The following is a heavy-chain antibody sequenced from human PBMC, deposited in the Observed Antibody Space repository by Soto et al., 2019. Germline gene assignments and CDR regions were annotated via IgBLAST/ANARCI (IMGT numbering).Heavy chain of an antibody. D-gene: IGHD5-18*01. CDR3: ARIPVDTYMINWFDP. V-gene: IGHV4-61*08. Sequence: LPETLSLTCTVPVGSVSSGDYYWSWIRQPPGKGLEWIGYIYYSGSTNYNPSLKSRVSISLDTSKNQFSLRLTSVTAADTAVYYCARIPVDTYMINWFDPWGQGTLVTVSS. J-gene: IGHJ5*02. CDR1: VGSVSSGDYY. CDR2: IYYSGST.